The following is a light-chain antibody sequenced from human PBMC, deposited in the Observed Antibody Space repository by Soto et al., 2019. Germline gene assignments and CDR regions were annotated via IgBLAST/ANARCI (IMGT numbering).Light chain of an antibody. J-gene: IGKJ1*01. V-gene: IGKV3-20*01. CDR1: LSISSSY. CDR3: QQYGSSPRT. Sequence: EIVLTQSPGTLSLSPGERATLSCRASLSISSSYLAWYQQKPGQAPRLLIYDASSRATGIPDRFSGSGSGTDFTLTISTLEPEDFAVYYCQQYGSSPRTFGQGTKVEIK. CDR2: DAS.